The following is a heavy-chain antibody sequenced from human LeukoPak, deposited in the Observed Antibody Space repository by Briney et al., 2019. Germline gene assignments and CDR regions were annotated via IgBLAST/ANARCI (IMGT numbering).Heavy chain of an antibody. CDR3: ARHNYDSSSYYYFVVDF. Sequence: KPSETLSLTCTVSGGSISSSYYYWGWIRQPPGKGLEWIGTIYYSGSTYYNPSLKSRVTISVDTSKNQFSLKLSSVTAADTAVYYCARHNYDSSSYYYFVVDFWGQGNLVSVSS. CDR2: IYYSGST. V-gene: IGHV4-39*01. CDR1: GGSISSSYYY. D-gene: IGHD3-22*01. J-gene: IGHJ4*02.